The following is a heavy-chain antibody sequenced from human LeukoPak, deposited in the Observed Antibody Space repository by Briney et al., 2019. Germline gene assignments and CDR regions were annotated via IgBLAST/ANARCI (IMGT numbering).Heavy chain of an antibody. CDR3: ARDAPAIARYLDL. J-gene: IGHJ2*01. V-gene: IGHV4-59*12. CDR2: THDSGNS. Sequence: SETLSLTCTVSGDSITNNYWAWIRQPPGKGLEWIGYTHDSGNSNYNPSLRSRVTISVDKSKNQFSLKLSSVTAADTAVYYCARDAPAIARYLDLWGRGALVTVSS. D-gene: IGHD2-2*02. CDR1: GDSITNNY.